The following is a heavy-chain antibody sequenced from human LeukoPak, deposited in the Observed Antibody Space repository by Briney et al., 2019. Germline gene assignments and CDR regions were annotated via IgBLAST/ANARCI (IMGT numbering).Heavy chain of an antibody. CDR2: IKSKTDGGTI. V-gene: IGHV3-15*01. CDR1: GFTFTSVW. Sequence: GGSLRLSCAASGFTFTSVWMSWVRQAPGKGLEWVGRIKSKTDGGTIDYAAPVKGRFTISRDDSKKTLYLHMNSLKIEDTAVYYCTTDLTAPYWGQGTPVTVSS. CDR3: TTDLTAPY. J-gene: IGHJ4*02. D-gene: IGHD3-9*01.